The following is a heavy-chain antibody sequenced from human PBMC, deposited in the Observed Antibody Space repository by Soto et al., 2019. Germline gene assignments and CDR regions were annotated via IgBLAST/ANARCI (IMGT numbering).Heavy chain of an antibody. CDR1: GLSLSDYY. J-gene: IGHJ1*01. V-gene: IGHV3-11*06. Sequence: VQLVESGGGQVKPGGSLRLSCVASGLSLSDYYMSWLRQAPGRGLEWVSYISDTGSYATYADSVKGRYTISRDNAKNSLYLQMTSLRSEDTAVYYCATFHSGSVNGFWGQWTLVTVSS. CDR3: ATFHSGSVNGF. D-gene: IGHD3-10*01. CDR2: ISDTGSYA.